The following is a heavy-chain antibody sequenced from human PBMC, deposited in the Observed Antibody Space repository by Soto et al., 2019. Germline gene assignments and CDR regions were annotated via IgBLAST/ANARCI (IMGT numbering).Heavy chain of an antibody. CDR1: GFTFTSYA. CDR2: TSYDASNK. D-gene: IGHD4-17*01. Sequence: GGSLRLSCAASGFTFTSYALSWVRQAPGKGLEWVAATSYDASNKYYADSVKGRFTISRDNSKNTLDLQMNSLRGDDTAVYYCAGVFYGGDSVNNYWGQGTLVTVSS. CDR3: AGVFYGGDSVNNY. J-gene: IGHJ4*02. V-gene: IGHV3-30-3*01.